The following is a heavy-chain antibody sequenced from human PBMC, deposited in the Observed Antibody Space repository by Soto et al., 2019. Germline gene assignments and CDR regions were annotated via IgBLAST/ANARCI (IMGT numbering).Heavy chain of an antibody. D-gene: IGHD6-19*01. CDR3: ARDRRTVADSRHYYYGMDV. V-gene: IGHV4-59*01. CDR1: GGSISSYY. Sequence: QVQLQESGPGLVKPSETLSLTCTVSGGSISSYYWSWIRQPPGKGLEWIGYVYYSGSTNYNPSLKSRFTISVDTSKKQFSLKLRSVTPADTAVYYCARDRRTVADSRHYYYGMDVWGQGTTVTVSS. J-gene: IGHJ6*02. CDR2: VYYSGST.